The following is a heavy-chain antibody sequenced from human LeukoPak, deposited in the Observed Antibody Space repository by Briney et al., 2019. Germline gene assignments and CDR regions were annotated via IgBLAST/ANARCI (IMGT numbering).Heavy chain of an antibody. J-gene: IGHJ4*02. D-gene: IGHD5-24*01. CDR2: INSDGSST. CDR3: ARVTGGYNLVDY. V-gene: IGHV3-74*01. CDR1: GFTFSSYW. Sequence: PGGSLRLSCAASGFTFSSYWMHWVRQAPGKGLVWVSRINSDGSSTSYADSVKGRFAMSRDNAKNTLYLQMNSLRAEDTAVYYCARVTGGYNLVDYWGQGTLVTVSS.